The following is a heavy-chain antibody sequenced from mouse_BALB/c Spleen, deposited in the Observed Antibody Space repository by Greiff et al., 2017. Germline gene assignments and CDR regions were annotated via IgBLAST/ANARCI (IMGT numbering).Heavy chain of an antibody. Sequence: QVQLKESGPGLVAPSQSLSITCTVSGFSLTGYGVNWVRQPPGKGLEWLGMIWGDGSTDYNSALKSRLSISKDNSKSQVFLKMNSLQTDDTARYYCARDYYRYDGGGYAMDYWGQGTSVTVSS. V-gene: IGHV2-6-7*01. J-gene: IGHJ4*01. CDR1: GFSLTGYG. D-gene: IGHD2-14*01. CDR3: ARDYYRYDGGGYAMDY. CDR2: IWGDGST.